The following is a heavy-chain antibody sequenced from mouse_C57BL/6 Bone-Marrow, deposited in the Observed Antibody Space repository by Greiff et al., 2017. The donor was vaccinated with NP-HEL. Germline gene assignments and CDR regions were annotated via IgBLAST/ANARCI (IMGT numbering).Heavy chain of an antibody. J-gene: IGHJ4*01. D-gene: IGHD2-1*01. V-gene: IGHV14-4*01. CDR1: GFNIKDDY. CDR2: IDPENGDT. Sequence: EVKLKQSGAELVRPGASVKLSCTASGFNIKDDYMHWVKQRPEQGLEWIGWIDPENGDTEYASKFQGKATITADTSSNTAYLQLSSLTSEDTAVYYCTKGYYGYAMDYWGQGTSVTVSS. CDR3: TKGYYGYAMDY.